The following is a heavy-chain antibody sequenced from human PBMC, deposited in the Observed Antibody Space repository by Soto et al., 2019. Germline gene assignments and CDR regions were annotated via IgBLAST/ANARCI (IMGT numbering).Heavy chain of an antibody. V-gene: IGHV1-18*01. J-gene: IGHJ6*02. CDR2: ISTYNGDT. CDR3: AREGVAPYYHWRMDV. D-gene: IGHD1-1*01. Sequence: ASVKVSCKASGGTFSSYAISWVRQAPGQGLEWMGWISTYNGDTNYAQTFQGRVTVTTDTSTSTVHMEVRSLRSDDTAVYYFAREGVAPYYHWRMDVRGPGTTVTV. CDR1: GGTFSSYA.